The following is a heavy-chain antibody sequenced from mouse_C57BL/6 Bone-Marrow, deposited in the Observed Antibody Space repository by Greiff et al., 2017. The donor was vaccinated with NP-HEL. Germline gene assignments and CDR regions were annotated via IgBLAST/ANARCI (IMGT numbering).Heavy chain of an antibody. J-gene: IGHJ2*01. CDR2: INPGSGGT. CDR1: GYAFTNYL. Sequence: QVQLQQSGADLVRPGTSVKVSCKASGYAFTNYLIEWVKQRPGQGLEWIGVINPGSGGTNYNEKFKGKATLTADKSSSTAYMQLSSLTSEDSAVYFCARSLWSFDYWGQGTTLTVSS. D-gene: IGHD1-1*02. CDR3: ARSLWSFDY. V-gene: IGHV1-54*01.